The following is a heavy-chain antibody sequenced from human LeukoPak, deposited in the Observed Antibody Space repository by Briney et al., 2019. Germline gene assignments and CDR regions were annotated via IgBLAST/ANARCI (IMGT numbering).Heavy chain of an antibody. Sequence: GSSVKVSCKASGGTFISYAISWVRQAPGQGLEWMGGIIPIFGTANYAQKLQGRVTITADKSTSTAYMELSSLRSEDTAVYYCARGRGYDILTGYYNWFDPWGQGTLVTVSS. V-gene: IGHV1-69*06. CDR1: GGTFISYA. D-gene: IGHD3-9*01. CDR3: ARGRGYDILTGYYNWFDP. CDR2: IIPIFGTA. J-gene: IGHJ5*02.